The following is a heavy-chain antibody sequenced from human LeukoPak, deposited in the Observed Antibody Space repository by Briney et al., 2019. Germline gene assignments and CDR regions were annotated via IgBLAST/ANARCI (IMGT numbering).Heavy chain of an antibody. CDR2: IMPMFGTA. CDR1: GGTFSSYD. J-gene: IGHJ4*02. Sequence: SVKVSCKASGGTFSSYDISWVRQAPGQGLEWMGGIMPMFGTANYAQKFQGRVTITADKSTSTAYMELSSLRSEDTAVYYCARGPHLITMVRGVTYYFDYWGQGTLVTVSS. D-gene: IGHD3-10*01. CDR3: ARGPHLITMVRGVTYYFDY. V-gene: IGHV1-69*06.